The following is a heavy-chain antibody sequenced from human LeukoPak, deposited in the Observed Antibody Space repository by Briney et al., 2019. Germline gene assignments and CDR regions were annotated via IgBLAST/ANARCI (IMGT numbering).Heavy chain of an antibody. V-gene: IGHV4-34*01. CDR2: INHSGST. Sequence: SETLSLTCAVYGGSFSGYYWSWIRQPPGKGLEWIGEINHSGSTNYNPSLKSRVTISVDTSKNQFSLKLSSVTAADTAVYYCARRLRWLRKSYYFDYWGQGTLVTVSS. J-gene: IGHJ4*02. D-gene: IGHD5-12*01. CDR3: ARRLRWLRKSYYFDY. CDR1: GGSFSGYY.